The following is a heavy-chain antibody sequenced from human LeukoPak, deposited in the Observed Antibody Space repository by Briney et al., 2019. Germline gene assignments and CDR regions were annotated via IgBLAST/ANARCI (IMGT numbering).Heavy chain of an antibody. Sequence: PSETLSLTCTVSGGSISSSSYYWGWIRQPPGKGLEWIGSIYYSGSTYYNPSLKSRVTISVDTSKNQFSLKLSSVTAADTAVYYCARARLDSIVVVPAAIRNNWFDPWGQGTLVTVSS. V-gene: IGHV4-39*01. J-gene: IGHJ5*02. CDR1: GGSISSSSYY. CDR3: ARARLDSIVVVPAAIRNNWFDP. D-gene: IGHD2-2*02. CDR2: IYYSGST.